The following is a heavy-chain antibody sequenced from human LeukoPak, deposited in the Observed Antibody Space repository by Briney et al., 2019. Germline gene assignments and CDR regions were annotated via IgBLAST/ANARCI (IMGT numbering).Heavy chain of an antibody. CDR2: ISYDGSNK. CDR1: GFTFSSYA. J-gene: IGHJ4*02. Sequence: GSLTLSCAASGFTFSSYAMHWVRQAPGKGLEWVAVISYDGSNKYYADSVKGRFTISRDNSKNTLYLQMDSLRAEDTAPYYCARGLGTGYYNVAYWGQGTLAADSS. D-gene: IGHD3-9*01. CDR3: ARGLGTGYYNVAY. V-gene: IGHV3-30-3*01.